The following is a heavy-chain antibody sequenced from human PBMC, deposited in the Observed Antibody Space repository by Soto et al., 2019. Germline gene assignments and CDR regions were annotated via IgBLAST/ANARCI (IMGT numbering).Heavy chain of an antibody. D-gene: IGHD2-21*02. CDR3: ARVPIVVVTAIPGHLPH. CDR2: INPSGGST. Sequence: APVKVSCKSSGYTFTSYYMHWVRQAPGQGLEWMGIINPSGGSTSYAQKFQGRVTMTRDTSTSTVYMEMSSLRSEDTAVYYCARVPIVVVTAIPGHLPHRGKRTRVTVSA. J-gene: IGHJ1*01. CDR1: GYTFTSYY. V-gene: IGHV1-46*01.